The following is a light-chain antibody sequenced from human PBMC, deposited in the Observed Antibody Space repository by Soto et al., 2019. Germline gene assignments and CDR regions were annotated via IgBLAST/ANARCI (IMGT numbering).Light chain of an antibody. V-gene: IGKV3-11*01. CDR2: DAS. CDR3: QQRSSNWPPVT. J-gene: IGKJ5*01. CDR1: QSVSSY. Sequence: EIVLTQSPATLSLSPGERATLSCRASQSVSSYLAWYQQKPGQAPRLLIYDASNRATGIPARFSGSGSGTDFTLTISSLEPEDFPVYYCQQRSSNWPPVTFGQGTRLEIK.